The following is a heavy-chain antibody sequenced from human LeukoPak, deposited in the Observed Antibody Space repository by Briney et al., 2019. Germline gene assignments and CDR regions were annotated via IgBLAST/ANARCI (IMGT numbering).Heavy chain of an antibody. V-gene: IGHV4-39*07. Sequence: PSETLSLTCTVSGGSISSSSYYWGWIRQPPGKGLEWIGSIYYSGSTYYNPSLKSRVTISVDTSKNQFSLKLSSVTAADTAVYYCARAADGWLVPYYFDYWGQGTLVTVSS. J-gene: IGHJ4*02. CDR2: IYYSGST. CDR1: GGSISSSSYY. CDR3: ARAADGWLVPYYFDY. D-gene: IGHD6-19*01.